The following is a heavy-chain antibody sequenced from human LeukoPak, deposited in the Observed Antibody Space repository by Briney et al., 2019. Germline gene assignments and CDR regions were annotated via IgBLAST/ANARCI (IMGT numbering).Heavy chain of an antibody. CDR2: ISYDGSNK. CDR1: GFTFSSYA. J-gene: IGHJ4*02. CDR3: ARDNLSVGENSSSPIGLYYFDY. D-gene: IGHD6-6*01. Sequence: GGSLRLSCAASGFTFSSYAMHWVRQAPGKGLEWVAVISYDGSNKYYADSVKGRFTISRDNSKNTLYLQMNSLRAEDTAVYYCARDNLSVGENSSSPIGLYYFDYWDQGTLITVSS. V-gene: IGHV3-30*01.